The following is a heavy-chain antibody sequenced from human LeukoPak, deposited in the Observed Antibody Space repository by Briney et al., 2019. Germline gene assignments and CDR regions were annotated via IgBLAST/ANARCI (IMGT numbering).Heavy chain of an antibody. J-gene: IGHJ5*02. CDR1: GGAFSGYF. CDR3: TRGGNGLYSKWFDP. Sequence: PSETLSLTCAVSGGAFSGYFWSWIRQPPGKGLEWIGDINHLGSADYNPSLKSRVTISVDTSKKHFSLRLTSVTAADTAMYYCTRGGNGLYSKWFDPWGQGTLVTLSS. D-gene: IGHD1-26*01. V-gene: IGHV4-34*01. CDR2: INHLGSA.